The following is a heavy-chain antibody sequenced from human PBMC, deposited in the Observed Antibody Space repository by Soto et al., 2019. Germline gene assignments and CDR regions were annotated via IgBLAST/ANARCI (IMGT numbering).Heavy chain of an antibody. D-gene: IGHD6-6*01. CDR1: GFTFSSYG. CDR3: AKEIAPQSGFDP. Sequence: GGSLRLSCAASGFTFSSYGMHWVRQAPGKGLEWVAVISYDGSNKYYADSVKGRFTISRDNSKNTLYLQMNSLRAEDTAVYYCAKEIAPQSGFDPWGQGTLVTVSS. V-gene: IGHV3-30*18. J-gene: IGHJ5*02. CDR2: ISYDGSNK.